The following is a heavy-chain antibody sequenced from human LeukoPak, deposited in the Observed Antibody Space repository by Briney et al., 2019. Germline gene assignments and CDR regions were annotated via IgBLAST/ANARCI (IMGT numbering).Heavy chain of an antibody. CDR3: ARTTLYSGYDFYFDY. CDR1: GLTFSSYA. J-gene: IGHJ4*02. CDR2: ISGSGGST. Sequence: GGSLRLSCAASGLTFSSYAMSWVRHAPGKGLEWVSSISGSGGSTYYADSVKGRFTISRDNSKNTLYLQMNSLRAEDTAVYYCARTTLYSGYDFYFDYWGQGTLVTVSS. D-gene: IGHD5-12*01. V-gene: IGHV3-23*01.